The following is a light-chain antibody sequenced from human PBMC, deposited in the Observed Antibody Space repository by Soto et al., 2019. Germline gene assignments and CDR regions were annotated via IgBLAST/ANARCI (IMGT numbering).Light chain of an antibody. J-gene: IGKJ1*01. Sequence: EIVLTQSPGTLSLSPGERATLSCRASQSVDSSYFAWYQQKPGRAPRLLIYGASRRATGIPDRFSGSGSGTEFTLTISRLEPEDFAVYYCQQYGRSRWTFGQGTKVEVK. CDR2: GAS. CDR1: QSVDSSY. V-gene: IGKV3-20*01. CDR3: QQYGRSRWT.